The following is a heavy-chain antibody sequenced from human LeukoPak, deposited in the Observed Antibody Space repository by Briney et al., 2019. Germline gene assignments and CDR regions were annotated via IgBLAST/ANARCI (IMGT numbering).Heavy chain of an antibody. J-gene: IGHJ3*02. CDR2: IIPIFGTA. V-gene: IGHV1-69*01. CDR3: ASDWDGRTYNWNDFSTFDI. CDR1: GGTFSSYA. D-gene: IGHD1-20*01. Sequence: SVKVSXKASGGTFSSYAISWVRQAPGQGLEWIGGIIPIFGTANYAQKFQGGVTITADESTSTAYMELSSLRSEDTAVYYCASDWDGRTYNWNDFSTFDIWGQGTMVTVSS.